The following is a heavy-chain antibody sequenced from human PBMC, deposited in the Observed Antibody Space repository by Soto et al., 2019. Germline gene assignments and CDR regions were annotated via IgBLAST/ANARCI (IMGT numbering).Heavy chain of an antibody. CDR1: GGSISSYY. CDR3: ARGPPTGNDDYFDY. D-gene: IGHD1-1*01. CDR2: IYYSGST. V-gene: IGHV4-59*01. J-gene: IGHJ4*02. Sequence: QVQLQESGPGLVKPSETLSLTCTVSGGSISSYYWSWIRQPPGKGLEWIGYIYYSGSTNYNPSLKSRVTISVDTSNNQFSLKLSSVTAADTAVYYCARGPPTGNDDYFDYWGQGTLVTVSS.